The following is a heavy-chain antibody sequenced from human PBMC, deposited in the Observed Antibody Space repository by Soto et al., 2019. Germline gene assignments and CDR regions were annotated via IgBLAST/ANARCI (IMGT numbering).Heavy chain of an antibody. J-gene: IGHJ6*02. CDR2: IYYSGST. V-gene: IGHV4-31*03. Sequence: PWETLILTCTFSGRALSSGSYSWRWIRQHPGKGREWIGYIYYSGSTYYNPSLKSRVTISVDTSKNQFSLKLSSVTAADTAVYYCARDSAHGMDVWGQGTTVTVSS. CDR1: GRALSSGSYS. CDR3: ARDSAHGMDV.